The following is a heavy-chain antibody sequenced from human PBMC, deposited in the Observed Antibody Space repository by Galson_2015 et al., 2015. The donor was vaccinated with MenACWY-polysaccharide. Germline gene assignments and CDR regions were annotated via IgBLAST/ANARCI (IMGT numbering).Heavy chain of an antibody. CDR2: ISAYNGNT. CDR1: GYTFTSYG. CDR3: ARAAVAYYDSSGYYYT. J-gene: IGHJ4*02. V-gene: IGHV1-18*01. Sequence: SVKVSCKASGYTFTSYGISWVRQAPGQGLEWMGWISAYNGNTNYARKLQGRVTMTTDTYTSTAYMELRSLRSDDTAVYYCARAAVAYYDSSGYYYTWGQGTLVTVSS. D-gene: IGHD3-22*01.